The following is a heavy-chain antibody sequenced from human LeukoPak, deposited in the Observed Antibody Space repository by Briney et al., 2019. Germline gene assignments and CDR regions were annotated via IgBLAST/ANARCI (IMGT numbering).Heavy chain of an antibody. CDR3: ARDRQDTILHSGAFDI. V-gene: IGHV3-30-3*01. D-gene: IGHD2-21*01. CDR1: GFTFSTYF. Sequence: GGSLRLSCAASGFTFSTYFMHWVRQAPGKGLEWVADIASDGSHTFYVESVKGRFTISRDNSKNTPYLQMNSLRAEDTAVYFCARDRQDTILHSGAFDIWGQGTMVTVSS. J-gene: IGHJ3*02. CDR2: IASDGSHT.